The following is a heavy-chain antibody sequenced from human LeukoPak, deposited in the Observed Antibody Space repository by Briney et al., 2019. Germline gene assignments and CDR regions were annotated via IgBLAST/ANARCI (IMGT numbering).Heavy chain of an antibody. CDR3: ARESGIAAVTFDH. Sequence: QPGRSLRLSCAATGFTFSSHAMHWVRPAPGKGLEGVAVIAYDGSNKYYADSVKGRFAISRDNSKNPLYLQMNSLRAEDTAVYYCARESGIAAVTFDHWGQGTLVSVSS. CDR1: GFTFSSHA. J-gene: IGHJ4*02. CDR2: IAYDGSNK. D-gene: IGHD6-13*01. V-gene: IGHV3-30*01.